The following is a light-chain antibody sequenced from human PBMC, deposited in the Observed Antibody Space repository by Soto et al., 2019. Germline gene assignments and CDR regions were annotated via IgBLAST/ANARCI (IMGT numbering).Light chain of an antibody. Sequence: QSVLTQPPSASGTPGQTVTISCSGSGSNIGENAVNWYQHLPGTAPQLLIYSNALRPSGVPHRFSGSKSGTAGSLAISGLQSDDEAHYYYSAWDDSLKAMLFGGGTKLTVL. CDR1: GSNIGENA. J-gene: IGLJ3*02. CDR3: SAWDDSLKAML. CDR2: SNA. V-gene: IGLV1-44*01.